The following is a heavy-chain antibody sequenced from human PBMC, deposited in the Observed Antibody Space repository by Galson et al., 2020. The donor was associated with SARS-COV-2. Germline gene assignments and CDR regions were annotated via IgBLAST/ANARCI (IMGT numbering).Heavy chain of an antibody. CDR1: GGSYSGYY. CDR3: ARGRIWFGELLGSFYYYGMDV. CDR2: INHSGST. Sequence: SETLSLTRAVYGGSYSGYYWSWIRQPPGKGLEWIGEINHSGSTNYNPSLKSRVTISADTSKNQFSLKLSSVTAADTAVYYCARGRIWFGELLGSFYYYGMDVWGQGTTVTVSS. V-gene: IGHV4-34*01. J-gene: IGHJ6*02. D-gene: IGHD3-10*01.